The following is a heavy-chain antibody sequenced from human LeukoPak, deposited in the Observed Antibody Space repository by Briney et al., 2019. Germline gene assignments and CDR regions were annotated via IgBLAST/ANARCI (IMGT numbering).Heavy chain of an antibody. V-gene: IGHV1-46*01. J-gene: IGHJ4*02. D-gene: IGHD4-17*01. CDR3: ARDHGDYPFDY. CDR2: INPSGGST. Sequence: ASVKVSCKASGYTFTSYYMHWVRQAPGQGLEWMGIINPSGGSTSYAQKFQGRVTKTRDTSTSTVYMELSSLRSEDTAVYHCARDHGDYPFDYWGQGTLVTVSS. CDR1: GYTFTSYY.